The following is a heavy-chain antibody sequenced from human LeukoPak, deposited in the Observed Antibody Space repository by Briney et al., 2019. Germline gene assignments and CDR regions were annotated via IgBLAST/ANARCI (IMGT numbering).Heavy chain of an antibody. J-gene: IGHJ4*02. V-gene: IGHV1-2*06. Sequence: GASVKVSCKASGYTFTGHYIHWVRQAPGQGLEWMGRINPNSGDTNYAQKFQGRVTVTRDTSISTAYMELTRLTYDDTAVYYCARARVSVSPSPDYWGQGTLVTVSS. CDR1: GYTFTGHY. CDR2: INPNSGDT. CDR3: ARARVSVSPSPDY. D-gene: IGHD6-6*01.